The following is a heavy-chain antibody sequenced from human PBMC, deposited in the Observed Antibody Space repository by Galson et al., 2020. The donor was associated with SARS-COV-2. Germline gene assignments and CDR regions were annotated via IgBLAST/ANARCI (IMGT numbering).Heavy chain of an antibody. D-gene: IGHD6-19*01. J-gene: IGHJ4*02. CDR1: AFTLSSYV. CDR3: AREYGSGWVYFDY. CDR2: ISKDGGNK. V-gene: IGHV3-30*04. Sequence: GGSLNLSCAASAFTLSSYVMHWVRQAPAKGLEWVAVISKDGGNKYYADSVKGRFTISRDNSKNTLYLQMNSLRAEDTAVYYCAREYGSGWVYFDYWGQGTLVTVSS.